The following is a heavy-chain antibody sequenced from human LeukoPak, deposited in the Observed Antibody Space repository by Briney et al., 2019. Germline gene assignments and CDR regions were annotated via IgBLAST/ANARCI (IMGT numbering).Heavy chain of an antibody. CDR2: IYYSGST. J-gene: IGHJ6*02. CDR3: ARDKRLVTMVRGVMDYYYCGMDV. V-gene: IGHV4-59*01. D-gene: IGHD3-10*01. Sequence: SETLSLTCTVSGGSISSYYWSWIRQPPGKGLEWIGYIYYSGSTNYNPSLKSRVTISVDTSKNQFSLKLSSVTAADTAVYYCARDKRLVTMVRGVMDYYYCGMDVWGQGTTVTVSS. CDR1: GGSISSYY.